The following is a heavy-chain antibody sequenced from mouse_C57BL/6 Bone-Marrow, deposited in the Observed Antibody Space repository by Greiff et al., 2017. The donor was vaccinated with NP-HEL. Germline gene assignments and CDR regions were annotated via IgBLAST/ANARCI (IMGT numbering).Heavy chain of an antibody. CDR2: IHPNSGST. Sequence: QVQPQQPGAELVKPGASVKLSCKASGYTFTSYWMHWVKQRPGQGLEWIGMIHPNSGSTNYNEKFKSKATLTVDKSSSTAYMQLSSLTSEDSAVYYCATPPIYYGNYCDYWGQGTTLTVSS. J-gene: IGHJ2*01. CDR1: GYTFTSYW. CDR3: ATPPIYYGNYCDY. D-gene: IGHD2-1*01. V-gene: IGHV1-64*01.